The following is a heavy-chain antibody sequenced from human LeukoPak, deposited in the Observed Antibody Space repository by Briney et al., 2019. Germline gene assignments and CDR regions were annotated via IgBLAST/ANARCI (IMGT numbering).Heavy chain of an antibody. V-gene: IGHV4-59*05. D-gene: IGHD4-17*01. CDR2: IYYSGST. Sequence: SETLSLTCTVSGGSISSYYWSWIRQPPGKGLEWIGSIYYSGSTYYNPSLKSRVTISVDTSKNQFSLKLSSVTAADTAVYYCASPLMTTVTTEDAFDIWGQGTMVTVPS. CDR3: ASPLMTTVTTEDAFDI. J-gene: IGHJ3*02. CDR1: GGSISSYY.